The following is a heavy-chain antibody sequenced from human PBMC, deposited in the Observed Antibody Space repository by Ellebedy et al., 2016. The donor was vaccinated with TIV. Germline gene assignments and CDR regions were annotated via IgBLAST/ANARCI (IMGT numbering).Heavy chain of an antibody. CDR3: VKPRHSNSGWTNQFNY. Sequence: GESLKISCAASGFTFSSYGMHWVRQAPGKGLVWVSRINSDGGSTSYADSVKGRFTISRDKAKNTLYLQMNSLRAEDTVVYYCVKPRHSNSGWTNQFNYWGQGTLVTVSS. J-gene: IGHJ4*02. CDR1: GFTFSSYG. CDR2: INSDGGST. D-gene: IGHD6-19*01. V-gene: IGHV3-74*01.